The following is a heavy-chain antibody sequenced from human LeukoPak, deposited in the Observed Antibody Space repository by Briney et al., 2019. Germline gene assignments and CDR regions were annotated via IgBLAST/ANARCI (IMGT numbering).Heavy chain of an antibody. Sequence: GGSLRLSCAASGFTFSSYSMNWVRQAPGKGLEWVSSISSSSSYIYYADSVKGRFTISRGNAKNSLYLQMNSLRAEDTAVYYCARGVVVLAAFDNWGQGTLVTVSS. D-gene: IGHD2-15*01. CDR3: ARGVVVLAAFDN. CDR2: ISSSSSYI. J-gene: IGHJ4*02. V-gene: IGHV3-21*01. CDR1: GFTFSSYS.